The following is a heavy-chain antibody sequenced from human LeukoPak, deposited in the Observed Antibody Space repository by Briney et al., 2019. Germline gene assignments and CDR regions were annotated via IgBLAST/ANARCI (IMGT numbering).Heavy chain of an antibody. Sequence: ASVKVSCEASGSTFTGYYMHWVRQAPGQGLEWMGWINPNSGGTNYAQKFQGRVTMTRDTSISTAYMELSRLRSDDTAVYYCATSLTGYCSSTSCYTWVYFDYWGQGTLVTVSS. D-gene: IGHD2-2*02. CDR2: INPNSGGT. J-gene: IGHJ4*02. V-gene: IGHV1-2*02. CDR1: GSTFTGYY. CDR3: ATSLTGYCSSTSCYTWVYFDY.